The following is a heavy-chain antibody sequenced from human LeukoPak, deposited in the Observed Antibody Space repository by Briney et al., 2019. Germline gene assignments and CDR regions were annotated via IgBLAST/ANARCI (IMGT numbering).Heavy chain of an antibody. CDR2: ISSSSSTI. CDR3: ARDKRQLWLNY. V-gene: IGHV3-48*01. Sequence: GGSLRLSCAASGFTFSSYSMNWVRQAPGKGLEWVSYISSSSSTIYYADSVKGRFTISRDNAKNSLYLQMNSLRAEDTAVYYCARDKRQLWLNYWGQGTLVTVSS. J-gene: IGHJ4*02. CDR1: GFTFSSYS. D-gene: IGHD5-18*01.